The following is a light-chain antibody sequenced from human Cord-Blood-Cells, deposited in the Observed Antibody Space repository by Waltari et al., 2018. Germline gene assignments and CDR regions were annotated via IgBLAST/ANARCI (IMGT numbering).Light chain of an antibody. CDR1: SSDVGGYNY. Sequence: QSALTQPASVSGSPGQSITISCTGTSSDVGGYNYVSWYQQHPGKAPQLMIYAVSNRPSGASNRFSGSKSGNTASLTISGLKAEDEADYYCSSYTSSSTLVFGTGTKVTVL. V-gene: IGLV2-14*03. J-gene: IGLJ1*01. CDR3: SSYTSSSTLV. CDR2: AVS.